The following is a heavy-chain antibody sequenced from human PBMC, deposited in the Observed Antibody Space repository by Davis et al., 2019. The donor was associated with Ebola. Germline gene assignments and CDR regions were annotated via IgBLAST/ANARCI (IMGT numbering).Heavy chain of an antibody. CDR3: AEAGGGSGSYYSGGYYYGMDV. CDR1: GYTFTSYY. D-gene: IGHD3-10*01. V-gene: IGHV1-69*13. Sequence: SVKVSCKASGYTFTSYYMHWVRQAPGQGLEWMGGIIPIFGTANYAQKFQGRVTITADESTSTAYMELSSLRSEDTAVYYCAEAGGGSGSYYSGGYYYGMDVWGQGTTVTVSS. CDR2: IIPIFGTA. J-gene: IGHJ6*02.